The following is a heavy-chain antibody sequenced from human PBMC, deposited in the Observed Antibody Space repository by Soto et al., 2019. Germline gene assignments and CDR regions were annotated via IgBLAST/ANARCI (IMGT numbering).Heavy chain of an antibody. V-gene: IGHV4-59*01. CDR2: IYYSGST. D-gene: IGHD5-12*01. CDR3: ARTISGYDYNYYYGMDV. Sequence: ASETLSLTCTVSGGSISSYYWSWIRQPPGKGLEWIGYIYYSGSTNYNPSLKSRVTISVDTSKNQFSLKLSSVTAADTAVYYCARTISGYDYNYYYGMDVWGQGTTVTVSS. CDR1: GGSISSYY. J-gene: IGHJ6*02.